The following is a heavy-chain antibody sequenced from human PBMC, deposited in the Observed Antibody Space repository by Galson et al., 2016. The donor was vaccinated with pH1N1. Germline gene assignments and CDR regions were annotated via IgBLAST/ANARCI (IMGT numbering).Heavy chain of an antibody. CDR3: AKADNIWASYFDY. D-gene: IGHD2/OR15-2a*01. CDR2: IEAGGGGT. CDR1: GFIFNNYA. V-gene: IGHV3-23*01. Sequence: SLRLSCAASGFIFNNYAMSWVRQAPGKGLEWVSGIEAGGGGTEYAHSVKGRFTISRDNSKNTLSLQMNSLRAEDTAVYFCAKADNIWASYFDYWGQGTLVTVSS. J-gene: IGHJ4*02.